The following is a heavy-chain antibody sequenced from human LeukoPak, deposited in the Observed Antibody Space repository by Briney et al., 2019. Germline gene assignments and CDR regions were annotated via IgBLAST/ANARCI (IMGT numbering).Heavy chain of an antibody. D-gene: IGHD2-21*01. V-gene: IGHV3-23*01. CDR3: ARERGSPLFGYFDH. Sequence: GGSLTLFCEASVFPYCRLDMLWVRQAPGKGLEWVSVISGSGGSTDYADSVKGRFSLSRDNSKNTLYLQMNSLRDEDTAVYYCARERGSPLFGYFDHWGQGTLVTVSS. CDR1: VFPYCRLD. CDR2: ISGSGGST. J-gene: IGHJ4*02.